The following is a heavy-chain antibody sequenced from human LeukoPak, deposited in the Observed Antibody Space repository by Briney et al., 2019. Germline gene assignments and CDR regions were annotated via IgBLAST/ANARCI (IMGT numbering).Heavy chain of an antibody. CDR1: GQTFSSYY. CDR2: IDHSGIT. CDR3: ATDNWFDP. Sequence: SETLSLTCGVYGQTFSSYYWSWIRQAPGKGLEWIGEIDHSGITRYTPSLKSRVTISVDTSKNQFSLKLTSVTAADTAVYYCATDNWFDPWSQGTLVTVSS. V-gene: IGHV4-34*01. J-gene: IGHJ5*02.